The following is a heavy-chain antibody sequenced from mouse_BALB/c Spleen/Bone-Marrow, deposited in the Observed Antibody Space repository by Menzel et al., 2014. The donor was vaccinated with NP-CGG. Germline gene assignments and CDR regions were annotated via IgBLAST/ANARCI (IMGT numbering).Heavy chain of an antibody. D-gene: IGHD4-1*01. CDR2: IYPYNGGT. CDR1: GYTFTDYN. V-gene: IGHV1S29*02. J-gene: IGHJ2*01. CDR3: ARLGRDY. Sequence: VQLQQSGPELVKPGASVKISCKASGYTFTDYNMHWVKQSHGKSLEWIGYIYPYNGGTGYNQKFKSKTTLTVDNSSSTAYMELRSLTSEDSAVYYCARLGRDYWGQGTTLTVSS.